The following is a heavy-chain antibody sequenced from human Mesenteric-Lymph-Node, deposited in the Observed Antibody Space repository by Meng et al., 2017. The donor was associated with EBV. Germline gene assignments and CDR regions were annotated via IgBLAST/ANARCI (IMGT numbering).Heavy chain of an antibody. CDR2: IHYIGTP. CDR3: ARDQSTLTVKGMWYDP. J-gene: IGHJ5*02. D-gene: IGHD1-14*01. V-gene: IGHV4/OR15-8*01. Sequence: GRSEESGQGMLGPVETLASHSDVVGDSIGSSHWWSWVRQIPGKGLGWIGEIHYIGTPTYNPSLKSRVTMSVDKSRNQFSLKLSSVTAADTAVYYCARDQSTLTVKGMWYDPRGQGILVTVSS. CDR1: GDSIGSSHW.